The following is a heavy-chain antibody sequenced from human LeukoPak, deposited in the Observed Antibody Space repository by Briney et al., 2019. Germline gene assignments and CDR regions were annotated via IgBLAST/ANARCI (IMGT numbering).Heavy chain of an antibody. V-gene: IGHV4-4*07. J-gene: IGHJ5*02. CDR2: IYTSGST. CDR3: AREGPYDFWSGYYANWFDP. D-gene: IGHD3-3*01. CDR1: GGSISSYY. Sequence: SETLSLTCTVSGGSISSYYWSWIRQPAGEGLEWIGRIYTSGSTNYNPSLKRRVTMSVDTSKNQFSLKLSSVTAADTAVYYCAREGPYDFWSGYYANWFDPWGQGTLVTVSS.